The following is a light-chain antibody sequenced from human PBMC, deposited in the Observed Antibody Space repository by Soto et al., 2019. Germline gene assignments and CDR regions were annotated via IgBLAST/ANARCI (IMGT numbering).Light chain of an antibody. CDR3: QQYITTPT. CDR2: TTS. CDR1: QSIVTY. J-gene: IGKJ5*01. Sequence: DLQMTQSPSSLSASVGDRVTITCRASQSIVTYLNWYQQQPGKAPKLLIHTTSTLQTGVPSRFRGSGSGTDFTLTITSLQPEDFATYYCQQYITTPTFGQGTRLEIK. V-gene: IGKV1-39*01.